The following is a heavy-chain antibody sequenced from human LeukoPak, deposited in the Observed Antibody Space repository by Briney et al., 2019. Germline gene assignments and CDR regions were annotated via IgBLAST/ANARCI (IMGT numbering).Heavy chain of an antibody. CDR1: GFTFSSYG. J-gene: IGHJ4*02. V-gene: IGHV3-30*18. CDR2: ISYDGSNK. D-gene: IGHD2-15*01. Sequence: AVYLRRSCAASGFTFSSYGRHWVRQAPGKELEAIAVISYDGSNKYYADTVKGGFTSSRDTSKNTLYLHMNSLRAEATAVYYCAKWWTTRDYGDYWGQGTLATVSS. CDR3: AKWWTTRDYGDY.